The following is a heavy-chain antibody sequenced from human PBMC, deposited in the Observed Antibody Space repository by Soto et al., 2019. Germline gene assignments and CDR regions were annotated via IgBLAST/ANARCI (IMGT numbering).Heavy chain of an antibody. CDR1: GGTFSSYA. V-gene: IGHV1-69*12. CDR2: IIPIFGTA. J-gene: IGHJ4*02. D-gene: IGHD3-16*01. CDR3: ASSPPMITFRGVTTQKFDY. Sequence: QVQLVQSGAEVKKPGSSVKVSCKASGGTFSSYAISWVRQAPGQGLEWMGGIIPIFGTANYAQKFQGRVTITADESTSTAYMELSSLRSEDTAVYYCASSPPMITFRGVTTQKFDYWGQGTLVTVSS.